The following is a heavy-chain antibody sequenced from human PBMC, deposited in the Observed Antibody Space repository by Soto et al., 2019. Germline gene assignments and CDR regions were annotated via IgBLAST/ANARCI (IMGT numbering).Heavy chain of an antibody. J-gene: IGHJ5*02. CDR3: VRIVGADRRWFDP. Sequence: ASVKVSCKASGYTFTNYGISWVRQAPGQGLEWMGWISAYNGNTNYAQKLQGRVTMTTNTSTSTAYMELRTLRSDDTAVYYCVRIVGADRRWFDPWGQGTLVTVSS. CDR2: ISAYNGNT. D-gene: IGHD1-26*01. V-gene: IGHV1-18*01. CDR1: GYTFTNYG.